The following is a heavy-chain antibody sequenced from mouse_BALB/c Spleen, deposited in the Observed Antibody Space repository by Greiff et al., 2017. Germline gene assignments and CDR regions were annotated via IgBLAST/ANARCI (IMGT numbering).Heavy chain of an antibody. Sequence: EVQVVESGGGLVKPGGSLKLSCAASGFTFSDYYMYWVRQTPEKRLEWVATISDGGSYTYYPDSVKGRFTISRDNAKNNLYLQMSSLKSEDTAMYYCARGDDDAMDYWGQGTSVTVSS. J-gene: IGHJ4*01. CDR3: ARGDDDAMDY. V-gene: IGHV5-4*02. D-gene: IGHD2-12*01. CDR2: ISDGGSYT. CDR1: GFTFSDYY.